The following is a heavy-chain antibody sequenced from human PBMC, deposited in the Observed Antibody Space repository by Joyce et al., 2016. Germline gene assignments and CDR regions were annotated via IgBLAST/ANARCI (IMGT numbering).Heavy chain of an antibody. CDR1: GFIFSSKE. CDR3: ASPSCAV. Sequence: EVQLVESGGGLVQPGGSLILSCAASGFIFSSKEMNWVRQAPGKGLEWIAYISRTGDLIHYADSVRGRFTISRDNAGSSLYLQMDYLRAEDTAMYFCASPSCAVWCQGSLVTVSS. J-gene: IGHJ4*02. CDR2: ISRTGDLI. V-gene: IGHV3-48*03.